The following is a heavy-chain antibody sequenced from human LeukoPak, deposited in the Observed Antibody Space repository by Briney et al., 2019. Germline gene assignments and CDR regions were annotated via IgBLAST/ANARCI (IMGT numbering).Heavy chain of an antibody. CDR2: ISGSGGST. Sequence: PGRSLRLSCAASGFTFSSYARSWVRQAPGKGLEWVSAISGSGGSTYYADSVKGRFTISRHNSKNTLYLQMNSLRAEDTAVYYCARVANYNYYFDYWGQGTLVTVSS. J-gene: IGHJ4*02. CDR1: GFTFSSYA. V-gene: IGHV3-23*01. D-gene: IGHD1-1*01. CDR3: ARVANYNYYFDY.